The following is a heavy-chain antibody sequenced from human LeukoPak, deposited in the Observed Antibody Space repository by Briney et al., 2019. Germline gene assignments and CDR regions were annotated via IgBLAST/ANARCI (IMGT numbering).Heavy chain of an antibody. CDR1: GYTFTSYY. V-gene: IGHV1-46*01. CDR2: INPSGGST. Sequence: ASVKVSCKASGYTFTSYYMHWVRQAPGQGLEWMGIINPSGGSTSYAQKFQGRVTMTRDTSISTAYMELSKLRSDDTAVYYCARDPNRENYYDTWGQGTMVTVSS. J-gene: IGHJ3*02. CDR3: ARDPNRENYYDT. D-gene: IGHD3-10*01.